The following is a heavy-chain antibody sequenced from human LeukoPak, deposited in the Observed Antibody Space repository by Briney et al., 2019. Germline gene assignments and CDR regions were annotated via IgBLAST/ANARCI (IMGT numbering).Heavy chain of an antibody. CDR1: GGSISSYY. CDR2: IYTSGST. J-gene: IGHJ4*02. D-gene: IGHD2-15*01. CDR3: ARRGSRTSRPGYCSGGSCSHYFDY. Sequence: SETLSLTCTVSGGSISSYYWSWIRQPAGKGLEWIGRIYTSGSTNYNPSLKSRVTMSVDTSKNQFSLKLSSVTAADPAVYYCARRGSRTSRPGYCSGGSCSHYFDYWGQGTLVTVSS. V-gene: IGHV4-4*07.